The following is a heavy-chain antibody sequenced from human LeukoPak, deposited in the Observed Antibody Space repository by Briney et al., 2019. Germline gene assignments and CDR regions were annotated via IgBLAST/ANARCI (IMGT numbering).Heavy chain of an antibody. J-gene: IGHJ4*02. CDR1: GGSTSTYY. D-gene: IGHD3-10*01. Sequence: SETLSLTCTVSGGSTSTYYWGWIRQPPGEGLEWIGYVSSNEGTNYNPSLKSRVTILVDTSKDQFSLHLYSVTAADTAVYYCARVRSYYGSVTGKSYYFDYWGQGTLVTVSS. CDR3: ARVRSYYGSVTGKSYYFDY. CDR2: VSSNEGT. V-gene: IGHV4-59*01.